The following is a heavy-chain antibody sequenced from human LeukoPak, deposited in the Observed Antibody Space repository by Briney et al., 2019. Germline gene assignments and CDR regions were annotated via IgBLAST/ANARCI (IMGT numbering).Heavy chain of an antibody. CDR2: INHSGST. V-gene: IGHV4-34*01. Sequence: PSETLSLTCAVYGGSFSGYYWSWIRQPPGKGLEWIGEINHSGSTNYNPSLKSRVTISVDTSKNQFSLKLSSVTAADTAVYYRARDIRSYYYGSGSSSVGWFDPWGQGTLVTVSS. D-gene: IGHD3-10*01. CDR3: ARDIRSYYYGSGSSSVGWFDP. CDR1: GGSFSGYY. J-gene: IGHJ5*02.